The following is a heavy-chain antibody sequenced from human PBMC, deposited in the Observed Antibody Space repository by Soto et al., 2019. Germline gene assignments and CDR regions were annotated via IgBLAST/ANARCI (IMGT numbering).Heavy chain of an antibody. CDR1: GFTFSSCS. J-gene: IGHJ4*02. V-gene: IGHV3-21*06. Sequence: PGGSLRLSCAAPGFTFSSCSMNWVRQAPGKGLEWVSSISSSSSYIYYADSVKGRFTISRDNAKNSLYLQMNSLRAEDTAIYYCASGPFGSIAARRDYWGPVTLVTVSS. CDR3: ASGPFGSIAARRDY. CDR2: ISSSSSYI. D-gene: IGHD6-6*01.